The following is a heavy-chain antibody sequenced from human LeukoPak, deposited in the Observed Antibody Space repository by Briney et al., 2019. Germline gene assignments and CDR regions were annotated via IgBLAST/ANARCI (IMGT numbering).Heavy chain of an antibody. CDR1: GFTFSSYA. CDR3: ARGQHRVTYSDDAFDI. V-gene: IGHV3-30*04. Sequence: GGSLGLSCAASGFTFSSYAMHWVRQAPGKGLEWVGVISYAGSNKYYADSVKGRFTISRDNSKNTLYLQMNSLRAEGTAVYYCARGQHRVTYSDDAFDIWGQGTMVTVSS. J-gene: IGHJ3*02. D-gene: IGHD4-11*01. CDR2: ISYAGSNK.